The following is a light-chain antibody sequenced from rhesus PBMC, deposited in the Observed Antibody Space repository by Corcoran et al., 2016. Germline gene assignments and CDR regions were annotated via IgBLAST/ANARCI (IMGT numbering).Light chain of an antibody. V-gene: IGKV3-10*01. Sequence: QVILTQSPATLSLSPGERATLSCRASQSVSSYLAWYQQKPGQAPRLLIYVASSRATGIPDRFSGSGSGTDFTLTISSLEPEDVGVYHCYQHSSGYTFGPGTKLDIK. CDR2: VAS. CDR1: QSVSSY. J-gene: IGKJ3*01. CDR3: YQHSSGYT.